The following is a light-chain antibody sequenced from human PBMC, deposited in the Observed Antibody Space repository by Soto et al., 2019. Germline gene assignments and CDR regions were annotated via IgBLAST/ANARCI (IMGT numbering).Light chain of an antibody. CDR3: QQYSTFPWT. Sequence: DIQLTHSPSTLSASIGDRVTITCRASQSIGSWLAWYQQRPGKALNVLIYKASNLERGVPSRFSGSGSETEFTLTISSLQPEDFATYYWQQYSTFPWTFVQGTKVEL. V-gene: IGKV1-5*03. CDR1: QSIGSW. J-gene: IGKJ1*01. CDR2: KAS.